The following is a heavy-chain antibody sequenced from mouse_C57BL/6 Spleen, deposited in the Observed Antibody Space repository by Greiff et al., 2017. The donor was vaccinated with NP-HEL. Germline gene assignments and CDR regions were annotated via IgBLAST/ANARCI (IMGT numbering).Heavy chain of an antibody. Sequence: DVKLVESGGGLVKPGGSLKLSCAASGFTFSSYAMSWVRQTPEKRLEWVATISDGGSYTYYPDNVKGRFTISRDNAKNNLYLQMSHLKSEDTAMYYCARDQLLTAYWGQGTLVTVSA. J-gene: IGHJ3*01. V-gene: IGHV5-4*01. CDR2: ISDGGSYT. CDR3: ARDQLLTAY. CDR1: GFTFSSYA. D-gene: IGHD1-1*01.